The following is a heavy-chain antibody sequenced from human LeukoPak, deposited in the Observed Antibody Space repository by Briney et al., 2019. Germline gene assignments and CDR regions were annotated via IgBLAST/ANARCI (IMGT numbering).Heavy chain of an antibody. CDR2: ISYDGINK. J-gene: IGHJ5*02. CDR3: ARERIAARQEWFDP. V-gene: IGHV3-30-3*01. Sequence: PGGSLRLSCAASGFTFSSYAMHWVRQAPGKGLEWVAVISYDGINKYYADSVKGRFTISRDNSKNTLYLQMNSLRAEDTAVYYCARERIAARQEWFDPWGQGTLVTVSS. CDR1: GFTFSSYA. D-gene: IGHD6-6*01.